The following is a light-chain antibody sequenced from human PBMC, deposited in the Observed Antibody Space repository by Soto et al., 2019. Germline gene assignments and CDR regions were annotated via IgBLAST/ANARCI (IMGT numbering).Light chain of an antibody. CDR2: WAS. V-gene: IGKV4-1*01. CDR3: QQFFNTPT. CDR1: QSVLYSSNNKNY. J-gene: IGKJ4*01. Sequence: DIVMTQSPDSLAVSLGESATINCKSSQSVLYSSNNKNYLAWYQQKPGQPPKLLIYWASTRESGVPDRFSGSGYGTDFTLTISSLQAEDVAVYYCQQFFNTPTFGGGTKVDIK.